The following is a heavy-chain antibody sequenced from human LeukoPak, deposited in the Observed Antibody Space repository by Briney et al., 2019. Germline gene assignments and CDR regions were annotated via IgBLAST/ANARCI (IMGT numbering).Heavy chain of an antibody. CDR3: VRFLELFDY. CDR2: ISAYNGNT. V-gene: IGHV1-18*01. D-gene: IGHD3-3*01. Sequence: GASVKVSCKASGYTFTRYGISWVWQSPGQGLEWMGWISAYNGNTNYAQKLQGRVTMTTDTSTSTAYMELRSLRSDDTAVYYCVRFLELFDYWGQGTLVTVSS. CDR1: GYTFTRYG. J-gene: IGHJ4*02.